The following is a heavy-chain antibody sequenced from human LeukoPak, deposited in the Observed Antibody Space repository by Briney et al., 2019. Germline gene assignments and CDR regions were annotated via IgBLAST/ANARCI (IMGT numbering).Heavy chain of an antibody. CDR2: ISSSSSYI. CDR1: GFTFSSYS. CDR3: ARDHPMWFGELIAPFGAFDI. D-gene: IGHD3-10*01. J-gene: IGHJ3*02. Sequence: PGGSLRLSCAASGFTFSSYSMSWVRQAPGKGLEWVSSISSSSSYIYYADSVKGRFTISRDNAKNSLYLQMNSLRAEDTAVYYCARDHPMWFGELIAPFGAFDIWGQGTMVTVSS. V-gene: IGHV3-21*01.